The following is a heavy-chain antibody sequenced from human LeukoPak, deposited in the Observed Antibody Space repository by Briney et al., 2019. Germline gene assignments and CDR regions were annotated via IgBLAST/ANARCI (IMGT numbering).Heavy chain of an antibody. CDR3: ATEDYNASFDY. CDR2: IWYDGDTK. D-gene: IGHD3-10*01. CDR1: GLSFSRYG. V-gene: IGHV3-33*01. J-gene: IGHJ4*02. Sequence: GGSLRLSCVVSGLSFSRYGMHWVRQAPGTGLDWVAVIWYDGDTKYYADSVKGRFTISRDNSKNTLYLQMDSLRAEDTAFYYCATEDYNASFDYWGQGTLVTVSS.